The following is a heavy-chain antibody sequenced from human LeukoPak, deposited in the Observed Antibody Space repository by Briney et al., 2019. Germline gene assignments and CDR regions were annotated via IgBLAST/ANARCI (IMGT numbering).Heavy chain of an antibody. D-gene: IGHD5-24*01. Sequence: PGGSLRLSYAASGFTFSSYWMSWVRQAPGKGLEWVANIKQDGGEKYYVDSVKGRFTISRDNAKNSLYLQMNSLRPEDTAVYYCAGRGDGNLYYFDHWGQGTLVTASS. CDR3: AGRGDGNLYYFDH. CDR1: GFTFSSYW. CDR2: IKQDGGEK. J-gene: IGHJ4*02. V-gene: IGHV3-7*04.